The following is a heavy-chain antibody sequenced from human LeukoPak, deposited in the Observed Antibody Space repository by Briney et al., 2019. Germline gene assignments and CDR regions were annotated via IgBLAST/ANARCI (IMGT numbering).Heavy chain of an antibody. CDR1: GGSFSGYY. CDR3: ARGGITMVRGVFGYYYYGMDV. D-gene: IGHD3-10*01. V-gene: IGHV4-34*01. Sequence: PSETLSLTCAVYGGSFSGYYWSWIRQPLGKGLEWIGEINHSGSTNYNPSLKSRVTISVDTSKNQFSLKLSSVTAADTAVYYCARGGITMVRGVFGYYYYGMDVWGKGTTVTVSS. CDR2: INHSGST. J-gene: IGHJ6*04.